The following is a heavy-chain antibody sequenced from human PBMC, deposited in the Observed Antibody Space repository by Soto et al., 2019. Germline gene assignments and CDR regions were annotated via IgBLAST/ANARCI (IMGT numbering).Heavy chain of an antibody. D-gene: IGHD2-2*01. CDR2: ISSSSSYI. J-gene: IGHJ3*02. V-gene: IGHV3-21*01. CDR3: ARVTVVVPAATQGPIIDAFDI. Sequence: GGSLRLSCAASGFTFSSYSMNWVRQAPGKGLEWVSSISSSSSYIYYADSVKGRFTISRDNAKNSLYLQMNSLRAEDTAVYYCARVTVVVPAATQGPIIDAFDIWGQGKMVTVSS. CDR1: GFTFSSYS.